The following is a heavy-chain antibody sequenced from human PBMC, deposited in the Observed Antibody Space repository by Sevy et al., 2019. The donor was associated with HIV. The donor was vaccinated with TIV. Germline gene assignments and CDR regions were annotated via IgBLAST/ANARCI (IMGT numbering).Heavy chain of an antibody. CDR3: ARVITTVTRDYYYYYMDV. V-gene: IGHV1-18*01. J-gene: IGHJ6*03. Sequence: ASVKVSCKASGYTFTSYGISWVRQAPGQGLEWMGWISAYNGNTNYAQKFQGRVTMTTDTSTSTAYMELRSLRSDDTAVYYCARVITTVTRDYYYYYMDVWGKGTTVTVSS. CDR2: ISAYNGNT. D-gene: IGHD4-17*01. CDR1: GYTFTSYG.